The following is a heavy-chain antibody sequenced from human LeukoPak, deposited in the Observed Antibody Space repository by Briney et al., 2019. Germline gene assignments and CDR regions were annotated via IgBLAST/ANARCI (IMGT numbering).Heavy chain of an antibody. Sequence: PSETLSLTCTISGGSISNRSYYWAWIRQPPGKGLEWIGTIYYSGSTYYNPSLKSRVTISVDTSKNQFSLKLSSVAAADTAVFYCARGVKPWQWLTQYYFDFWGQGTLVTVSS. J-gene: IGHJ4*02. V-gene: IGHV4-39*07. D-gene: IGHD6-19*01. CDR3: ARGVKPWQWLTQYYFDF. CDR1: GGSISNRSYY. CDR2: IYYSGST.